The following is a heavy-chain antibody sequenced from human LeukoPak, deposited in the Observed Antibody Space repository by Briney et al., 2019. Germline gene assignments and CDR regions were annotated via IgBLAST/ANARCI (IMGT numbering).Heavy chain of an antibody. D-gene: IGHD3-22*01. CDR1: GGSISSSNW. Sequence: NPSETLSLTCAVSGGSISSSNWWSWVRQPPGKGLEWIGEIYHSGSTNYDPSLKSRVTISVDKSKNQFSLKLSSVTAADTAVYYCARVRVVISWFDPWGQGTLVIVSS. V-gene: IGHV4-4*02. CDR3: ARVRVVISWFDP. J-gene: IGHJ5*02. CDR2: IYHSGST.